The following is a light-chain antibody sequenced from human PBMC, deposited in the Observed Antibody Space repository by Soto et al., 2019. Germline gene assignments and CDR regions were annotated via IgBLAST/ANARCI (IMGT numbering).Light chain of an antibody. CDR3: SSYTSSSTLV. V-gene: IGLV2-14*01. J-gene: IGLJ1*01. CDR1: SSDVGGYNY. Sequence: QSALTQPAVSGSPGQSITISCTGTSSDVGGYNYVSWYQQHPGKAPKLMIYEVSNRPSGVSNRFSGSKSGNTASLTISGLQAEDEADYYCSSYTSSSTLVFGTGTKLTVL. CDR2: EVS.